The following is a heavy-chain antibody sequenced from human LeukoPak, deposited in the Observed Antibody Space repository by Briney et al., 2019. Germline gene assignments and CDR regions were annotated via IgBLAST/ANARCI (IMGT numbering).Heavy chain of an antibody. J-gene: IGHJ4*02. CDR1: GFTFSSYA. CDR3: AKDLFGGWYVTGCFDY. V-gene: IGHV3-23*01. D-gene: IGHD6-19*01. CDR2: IGTHGTTT. Sequence: PGGSLRLSCAASGFTFSSYAMTWVRQAPGKGLEWVSGIGTHGTTTYYADSVKGRFTISRDNSKNTLYLQMNSLRAEDTAVYYCAKDLFGGWYVTGCFDYWGQGTLVTVSS.